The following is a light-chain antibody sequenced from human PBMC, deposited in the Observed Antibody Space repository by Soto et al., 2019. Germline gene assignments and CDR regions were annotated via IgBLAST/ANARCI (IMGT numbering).Light chain of an antibody. CDR1: SSDVGGYNY. CDR2: DVS. CDR3: SSYTTSNTRQIV. J-gene: IGLJ1*01. Sequence: QSVLTQPASVSGSPGQSITISCTGTSSDVGGYNYVSWYQHHPGKAPKLMIYDVSNRPSGVSNRFSGSKSGKTASLTISGLQLEDEADYYCSSYTTSNTRQIVFGTGTKVTVL. V-gene: IGLV2-14*03.